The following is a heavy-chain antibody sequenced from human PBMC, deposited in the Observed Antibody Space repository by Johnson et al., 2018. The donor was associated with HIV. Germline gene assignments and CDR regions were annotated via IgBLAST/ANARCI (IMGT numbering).Heavy chain of an antibody. CDR3: AKRGDLYDSTASFDAFEV. D-gene: IGHD5/OR15-5a*01. Sequence: QVQLVESGGGVVQPGGSLRLSCAASGFSFSSYGMYWARQAPDKGLEWVAYIPFHGNQQYYGDSVKGRFTISRDNSRDTLFMEMNSLRVEETAVYYVAKRGDLYDSTASFDAFEVWGQGTMVTVSS. CDR1: GFSFSSYG. CDR2: IPFHGNQQ. V-gene: IGHV3-30*02. J-gene: IGHJ3*01.